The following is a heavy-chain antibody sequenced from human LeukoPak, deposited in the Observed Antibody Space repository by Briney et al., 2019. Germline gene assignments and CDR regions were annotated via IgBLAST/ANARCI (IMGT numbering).Heavy chain of an antibody. Sequence: GASVKVSCKASGYTFTSYGISWVRQAAGRGLEWMGWISAYNGNTNYAQKLQGRVTMTTDTSTSTAYMELRGLRSDDTAVYYCARDDYGDADYWGQGTLVTVSS. CDR2: ISAYNGNT. V-gene: IGHV1-18*04. D-gene: IGHD4-17*01. CDR3: ARDDYGDADY. J-gene: IGHJ4*02. CDR1: GYTFTSYG.